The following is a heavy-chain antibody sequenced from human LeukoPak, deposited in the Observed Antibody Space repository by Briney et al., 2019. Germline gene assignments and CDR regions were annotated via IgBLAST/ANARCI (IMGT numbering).Heavy chain of an antibody. Sequence: SQTLSLTCAVSGGSISSGGYSWSWIRQPPGKGLEWIGSIYYSGSTYYNPSLKGRVTISLVTSKNQFSLKLSSVTAADTAIYYCASGDNDPLFDYWGQGTLVTVSP. V-gene: IGHV4-31*11. CDR1: GGSISSGGYS. CDR3: ASGDNDPLFDY. D-gene: IGHD1-1*01. J-gene: IGHJ4*02. CDR2: IYYSGST.